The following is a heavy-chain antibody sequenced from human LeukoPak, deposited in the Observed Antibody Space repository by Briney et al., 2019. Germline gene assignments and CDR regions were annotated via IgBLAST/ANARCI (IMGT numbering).Heavy chain of an antibody. Sequence: SVKVSCKASGGTFSSYAISWVRQAPGQGLEWMGGIIPIFGTANYAQKFQGRVTITADESTSTAYMELSSLRSEDTAVYYCAREESGYSYGGPFDYWGQGTLVTVSS. CDR3: AREESGYSYGGPFDY. V-gene: IGHV1-69*01. CDR2: IIPIFGTA. CDR1: GGTFSSYA. J-gene: IGHJ4*02. D-gene: IGHD5-18*01.